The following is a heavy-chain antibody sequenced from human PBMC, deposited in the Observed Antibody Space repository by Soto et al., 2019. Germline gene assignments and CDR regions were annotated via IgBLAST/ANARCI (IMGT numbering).Heavy chain of an antibody. Sequence: ASVKVSCKVSGYTLTELSMHWVRQAPGKGLEWMGGFDPEDGETIYAQKFQGRVTMTEDTSTDTAYMEMSSLRSEDTAVYYCATDIRMGVVVPAATRGVYAFDIWGQGTMVTVSS. J-gene: IGHJ3*02. D-gene: IGHD2-2*01. CDR2: FDPEDGET. V-gene: IGHV1-24*01. CDR3: ATDIRMGVVVPAATRGVYAFDI. CDR1: GYTLTELS.